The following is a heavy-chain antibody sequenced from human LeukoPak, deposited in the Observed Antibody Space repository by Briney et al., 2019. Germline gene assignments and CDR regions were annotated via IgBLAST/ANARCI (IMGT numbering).Heavy chain of an antibody. V-gene: IGHV3-11*01. CDR3: ARRNEVSWFNTDAFDI. CDR2: ITSNGSNI. J-gene: IGHJ3*02. D-gene: IGHD1-1*01. CDR1: GFAFSDYY. Sequence: GGSLRLSCAASGFAFSDYYMRWIRQAPGKGLEWVSYITSNGSNIYYADSVKGRFTNSRDNAKNSLYLQMNSLRAEDTAVYYCARRNEVSWFNTDAFDIWGQGTMVTVSA.